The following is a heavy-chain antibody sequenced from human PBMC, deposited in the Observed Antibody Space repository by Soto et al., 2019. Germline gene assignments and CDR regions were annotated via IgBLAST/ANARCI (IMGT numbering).Heavy chain of an antibody. CDR2: ISGSGGST. CDR3: ANTGGGNYYYGMDV. J-gene: IGHJ6*02. CDR1: GFTFSSYA. V-gene: IGHV3-23*01. D-gene: IGHD1-26*01. Sequence: GGSLRLSCAASGFTFSSYAMSWVRQAPGKGLEWVSAISGSGGSTYYADSVKGRFTISRDNSKNTLYLQMNSLRAEDTAVYYCANTGGGNYYYGMDVWDQGTTVTVSS.